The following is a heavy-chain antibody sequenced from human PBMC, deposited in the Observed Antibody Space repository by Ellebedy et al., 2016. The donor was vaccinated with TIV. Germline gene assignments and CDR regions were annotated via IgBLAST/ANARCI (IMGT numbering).Heavy chain of an antibody. D-gene: IGHD6-19*01. J-gene: IGHJ3*02. CDR2: ISGSGDTT. V-gene: IGHV3-23*01. Sequence: PGGSLRLSCAASGFTFSSYAVSWVRQAPGKGLEWVSAISGSGDTTYYADSVKGRFTISRDNSQDTVHLQMNSLRAEDTAVYYCTKRGVGWAAFDIWGPGTMVTVSS. CDR3: TKRGVGWAAFDI. CDR1: GFTFSSYA.